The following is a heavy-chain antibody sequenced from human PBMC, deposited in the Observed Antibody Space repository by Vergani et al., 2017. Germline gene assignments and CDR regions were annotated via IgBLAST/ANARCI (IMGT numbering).Heavy chain of an antibody. V-gene: IGHV4-31*03. CDR1: GGSISSGGYY. J-gene: IGHJ5*02. CDR2: NYYSGST. CDR3: ARVQEGLNNWFDP. Sequence: QVQLQESGPGLVKPSQTLSLTCTVSGGSISSGGYYWSWIRQHPGKGLEWIGYNYYSGSTYSNPSLQSRVTISVDTSKNQFSLKLSSVTAADTAVYYCARVQEGLNNWFDPWGQGTLVTVSS.